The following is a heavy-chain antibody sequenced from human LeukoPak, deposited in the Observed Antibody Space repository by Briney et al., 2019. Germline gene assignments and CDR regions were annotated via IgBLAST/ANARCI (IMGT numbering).Heavy chain of an antibody. CDR1: GGAISSSSYY. D-gene: IGHD4-17*01. Sequence: SEALSLTCNVSGGAISSSSYYWGWIRQPPGKGLEWIGSIYYSGSTYYNPSLKSRVTISVDTSKNQFSLKLSSVTAADTAVYYCASAVTTVTTFDYWGQGTLVTVSS. CDR2: IYYSGST. V-gene: IGHV4-39*01. CDR3: ASAVTTVTTFDY. J-gene: IGHJ4*02.